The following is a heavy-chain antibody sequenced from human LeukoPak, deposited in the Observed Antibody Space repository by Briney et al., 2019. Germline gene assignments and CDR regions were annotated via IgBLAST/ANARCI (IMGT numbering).Heavy chain of an antibody. CDR1: GFTFSSYW. CDR2: IKQDGSEK. V-gene: IGHV3-7*01. D-gene: IGHD3-10*01. Sequence: GGSLRLSCAASGFTFSSYWMSWVRQAPGKGLEWVANIKQDGSEKYYVDSAKGRFTISRDNAKNSLYLQMNSLRAEDTAVYYCARDKRGVTELNWGQGTLVTVSS. CDR3: ARDKRGVTELN. J-gene: IGHJ4*02.